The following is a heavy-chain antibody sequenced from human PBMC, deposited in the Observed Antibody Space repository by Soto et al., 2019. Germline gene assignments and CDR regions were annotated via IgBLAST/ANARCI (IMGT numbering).Heavy chain of an antibody. CDR3: ARGGDGYDLTD. CDR2: ISAYNGNT. V-gene: IGHV1-18*01. J-gene: IGHJ4*02. Sequence: QVQLVQSGAEVKKPGASVKVSCRASGYIFTNYDITWVRQAPGQGLEWMGWISAYNGNTNYTQKFQGRVTMTTDASTSTAYMELRSLRSDETAIYYCARGGDGYDLTDWGQGTLVTVSS. CDR1: GYIFTNYD. D-gene: IGHD5-12*01.